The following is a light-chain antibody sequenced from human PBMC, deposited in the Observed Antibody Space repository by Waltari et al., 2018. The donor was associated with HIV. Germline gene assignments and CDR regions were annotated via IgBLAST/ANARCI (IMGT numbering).Light chain of an antibody. CDR2: GDD. V-gene: IGLV1-47*01. CDR3: ATWDDSLSGVL. Sequence: QSVLTQPPSTSGTPGQTVTFSCSGSTSNIGSNFVYWYQQLPGTAPTLLIYGDDQRPSGVPDRFSVSKSGTSASLAISGLLSEDEAEYYCATWDDSLSGVLFGGGTKLTVL. CDR1: TSNIGSNF. J-gene: IGLJ3*02.